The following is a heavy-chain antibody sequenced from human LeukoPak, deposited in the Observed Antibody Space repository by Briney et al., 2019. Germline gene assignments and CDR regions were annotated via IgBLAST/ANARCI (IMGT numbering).Heavy chain of an antibody. CDR3: ARLGSSITIFGVVTKNYYYMDV. CDR2: IYYSGST. V-gene: IGHV4-59*01. J-gene: IGHJ6*03. D-gene: IGHD3-3*01. Sequence: SETLSLTCTVSGGSISSYYWSWIRQPPGKGLEWIGYIYYSGSTNYNPSLKSRVTISVDTSKNQFSLKLSSVTAADTAVYYCARLGSSITIFGVVTKNYYYMDVWGKGTTVTVSS. CDR1: GGSISSYY.